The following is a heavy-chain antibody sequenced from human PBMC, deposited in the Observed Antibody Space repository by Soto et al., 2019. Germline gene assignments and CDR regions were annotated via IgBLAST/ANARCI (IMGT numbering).Heavy chain of an antibody. CDR3: ARIIMVRGVIKYYYYYGMDV. J-gene: IGHJ6*02. D-gene: IGHD3-10*01. CDR2: ISYSGNT. V-gene: IGHV4-59*01. Sequence: PSETLSLTCTVSGGSISNFYWSWIRQPPGKGLEWIGYISYSGNTNYNPSLKSRVSISVDTSKNQLSLNLTSVTAADTAVYYCARIIMVRGVIKYYYYYGMDVWGQGTTVTVSS. CDR1: GGSISNFY.